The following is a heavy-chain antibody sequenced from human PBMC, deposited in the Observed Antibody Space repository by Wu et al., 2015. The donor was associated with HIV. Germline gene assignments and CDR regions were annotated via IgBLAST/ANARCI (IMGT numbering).Heavy chain of an antibody. CDR1: GYTFTSYD. V-gene: IGHV1-8*01. CDR2: MNPNSGNT. D-gene: IGHD6-19*01. Sequence: QVQLVQSGAEVKKPGASVKVSYKASGYTFTSYDINWVRQATGQGLEWMGWMNPNSGNTGYAQKFQGRVTMTRNTSISTAYMELSSLRSEDTAVYYCARGGGSDWSVGYYFDYWGQGTLVTVSS. J-gene: IGHJ4*02. CDR3: ARGGGSDWSVGYYFDY.